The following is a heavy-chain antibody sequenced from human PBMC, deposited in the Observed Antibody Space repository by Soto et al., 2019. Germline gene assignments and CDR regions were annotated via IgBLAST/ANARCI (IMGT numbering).Heavy chain of an antibody. V-gene: IGHV4-31*03. D-gene: IGHD3-22*01. CDR1: GGSISSGNYY. Sequence: QVQLQESGPGLVTPSQTLSLTCTVSGGSISSGNYYWTWIRPHPGKGLEWIGYISYSGSTYYNPSLKSRVTRSVDSFKNQCSLKLRSVTAAYTAVYYCATDSRRVGDSSGYYCPDTFDIWGQGTMVTVSS. CDR2: ISYSGST. J-gene: IGHJ3*02. CDR3: ATDSRRVGDSSGYYCPDTFDI.